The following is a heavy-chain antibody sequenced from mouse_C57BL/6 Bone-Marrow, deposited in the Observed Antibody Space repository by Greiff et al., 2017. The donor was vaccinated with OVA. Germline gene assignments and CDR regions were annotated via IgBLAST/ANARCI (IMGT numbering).Heavy chain of an antibody. J-gene: IGHJ1*03. CDR2: LYPGSGNT. Sequence: QVQLQQSGAELVRPGASVKLSCKASGYTFTDYYINWVKQRPGQGLEWIARLYPGSGNTYYNEKVKGRGTLTEEKSYNHDYMQISRLTSEDSAVDFCAIFGNYVWYFDVSGTATTVTVSS. V-gene: IGHV1-76*01. CDR1: GYTFTDYY. CDR3: AIFGNYVWYFDV. D-gene: IGHD2-1*01.